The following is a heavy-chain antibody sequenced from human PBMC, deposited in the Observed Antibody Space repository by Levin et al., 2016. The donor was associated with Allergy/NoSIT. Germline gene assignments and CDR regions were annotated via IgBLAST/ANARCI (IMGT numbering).Heavy chain of an antibody. Sequence: SGPTLVKPTQTLTLTCTFSGFSLTSSGEGVGWVRQPPGKALEWLALAYWNGDRRYSPSLKSRLTITKDISKKEVVLTMTNMDPVDTGTYYCAHGHVSYDYIWGSRPWGYWGQGTLVTVSS. J-gene: IGHJ4*02. CDR1: GFSLTSSGEG. D-gene: IGHD3-16*01. V-gene: IGHV2-5*01. CDR3: AHGHVSYDYIWGSRPWGY. CDR2: AYWNGDR.